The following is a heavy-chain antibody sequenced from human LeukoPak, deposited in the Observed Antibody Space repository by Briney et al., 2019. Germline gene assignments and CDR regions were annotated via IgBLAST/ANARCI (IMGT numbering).Heavy chain of an antibody. CDR2: ISSSGSTI. V-gene: IGHV3-11*01. CDR1: GFTFSDYY. D-gene: IGHD3-22*01. CDR3: ARASPGGFYYDSSVPADAFDI. Sequence: KSGGSLRLSCAASGFTFSDYYMSWIRQAPGKGLEWVSYISSSGSTIYYADSVKGRFTISRDNAKNSLYLQMNSLRAEDTAVYYCARASPGGFYYDSSVPADAFDIWGQGTMVTVSS. J-gene: IGHJ3*02.